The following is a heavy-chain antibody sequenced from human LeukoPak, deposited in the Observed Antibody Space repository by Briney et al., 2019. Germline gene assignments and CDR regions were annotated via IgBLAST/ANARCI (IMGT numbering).Heavy chain of an antibody. CDR1: AFTFSTYK. CDR3: VRGVDGHSSGRRIYYYYMDV. D-gene: IGHD6-19*01. CDR2: ISSDGSST. V-gene: IGHV3-74*01. Sequence: GGSLRLSCAASAFTFSTYKMHWVRQAPGKGLVWVSHISSDGSSTYYADSVRGRFTISRDNAKNTVYLEMNGLRAEDTAVYYCVRGVDGHSSGRRIYYYYMDVWGKGTTVTVSS. J-gene: IGHJ6*03.